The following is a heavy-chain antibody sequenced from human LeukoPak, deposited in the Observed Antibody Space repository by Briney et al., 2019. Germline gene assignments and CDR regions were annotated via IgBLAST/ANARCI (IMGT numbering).Heavy chain of an antibody. Sequence: PSETLSLTCTVSGGSISSSSYYWGWIRQPPGKGLEWIGSIYYSGSTYYNPSLKSRVTISVDTSKNQFSLKLSSVTAADTAVYYCARGDYGSGSYYNDYWGQGTLVTVSS. D-gene: IGHD3-10*01. J-gene: IGHJ4*02. CDR2: IYYSGST. V-gene: IGHV4-39*07. CDR3: ARGDYGSGSYYNDY. CDR1: GGSISSSSYY.